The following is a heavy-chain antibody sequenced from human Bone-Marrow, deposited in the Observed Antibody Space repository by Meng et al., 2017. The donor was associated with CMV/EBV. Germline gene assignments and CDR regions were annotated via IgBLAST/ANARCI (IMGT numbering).Heavy chain of an antibody. CDR1: GGSISSHY. D-gene: IGHD3-22*01. J-gene: IGHJ4*02. CDR3: ARASGTYDSSGYYSCFDY. Sequence: QVQLQESGPGLVKPSETLSRTSTVPGGSISSHYWSWIRQPPGKGLEWIGYICYSGSTNYNPSPKSRVTISVDTSKNQFSLKLSSVTAADTAVYYCARASGTYDSSGYYSCFDYWGQGTLVTVSS. CDR2: ICYSGST. V-gene: IGHV4-59*11.